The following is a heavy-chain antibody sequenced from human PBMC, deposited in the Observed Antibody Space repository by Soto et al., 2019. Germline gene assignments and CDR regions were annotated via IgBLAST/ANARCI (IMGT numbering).Heavy chain of an antibody. Sequence: EVQLVESGGGLVQPGGSLRLSCAASGFTFGDHYMDWVRQAPGKGLEWVGRIRNKGKSYTTDYAASVKGRFTISRDDSKNSLYLQMSSLKIEDTAVYYCTRGRWTGTYPFDYWGQGTLVTVSS. J-gene: IGHJ4*02. CDR2: IRNKGKSYTT. D-gene: IGHD1-26*01. V-gene: IGHV3-72*01. CDR3: TRGRWTGTYPFDY. CDR1: GFTFGDHY.